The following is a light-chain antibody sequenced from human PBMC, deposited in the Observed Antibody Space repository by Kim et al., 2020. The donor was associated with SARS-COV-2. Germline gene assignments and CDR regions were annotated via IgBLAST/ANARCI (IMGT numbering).Light chain of an antibody. CDR1: SSDVGGYNY. CDR3: SSYAGSNNRKV. CDR2: EVS. V-gene: IGLV2-8*01. J-gene: IGLJ2*01. Sequence: QSVPISCTGTSSDVGGYNYVSWYQQHPGKAPKLMIYEVSKRPSGVPDRFSGSKSGNTASLTVSGLQAEDEADYYCSSYAGSNNRKVFGGGTQLTVL.